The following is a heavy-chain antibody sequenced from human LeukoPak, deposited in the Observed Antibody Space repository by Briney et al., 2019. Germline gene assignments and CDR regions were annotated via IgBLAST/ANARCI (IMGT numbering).Heavy chain of an antibody. CDR1: GYTFTSHG. CDR3: VRVDCSSPNCYLEDY. Sequence: ASVKVSCKASGYTFTSHGISWVRQAPGQGLEWMGWINPYNGDTKYAQNVQGRVTMSTDTSTSTVYLEFRSLRSDDTAVYYCVRVDCSSPNCYLEDYWGQGTLVTVSS. CDR2: INPYNGDT. J-gene: IGHJ4*02. V-gene: IGHV1-18*01. D-gene: IGHD2-2*01.